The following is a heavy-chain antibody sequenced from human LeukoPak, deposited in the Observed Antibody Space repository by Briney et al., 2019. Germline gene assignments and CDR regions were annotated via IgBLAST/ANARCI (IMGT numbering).Heavy chain of an antibody. V-gene: IGHV4-59*01. CDR3: AKGFGIAWYVFLFDY. J-gene: IGHJ4*02. CDR1: GDSLNTFY. CDR2: IHYTGST. Sequence: PSETLSLTCSVSGDSLNTFYWSWIRQPPGKGLEWIGYIHYTGSTSYNPSLKSRVTISVDTSKNQLSLNLNSVTAADTAVYYCAKGFGIAWYVFLFDYWGQGSLATVSS. D-gene: IGHD6-13*01.